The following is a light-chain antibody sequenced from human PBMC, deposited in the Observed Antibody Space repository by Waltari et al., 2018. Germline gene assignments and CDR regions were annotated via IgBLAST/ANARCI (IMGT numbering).Light chain of an antibody. CDR2: EVY. J-gene: IGLJ2*01. Sequence: QSALTQPASVSGSPGQSITISCTGTSSDVGSYDLVSWYQHHPGKAPILMIYEVYKRPSGVSNRFSSSKSGNTASLTISGLQAEDEADYYCCSYVGSSTFTFGGGTKLTVL. CDR1: SSDVGSYDL. CDR3: CSYVGSSTFT. V-gene: IGLV2-23*02.